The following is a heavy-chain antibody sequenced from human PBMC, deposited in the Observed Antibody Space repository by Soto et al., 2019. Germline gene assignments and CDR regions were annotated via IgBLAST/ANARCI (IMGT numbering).Heavy chain of an antibody. D-gene: IGHD3-3*02. CDR3: ARGTSRYFDL. Sequence: QVQLQESGPGLVKPSQTLSLTCTVSGDTISGGGLYWTWIRQHPGEGPEWIGFIDDSGSAYQSPSLKSRVIISRDRSMNKFSLRLSSVTAADTAVYYCARGTSRYFDLWGRGTLVTVSS. CDR1: GDTISGGGLY. V-gene: IGHV4-31*03. CDR2: IDDSGSA. J-gene: IGHJ2*01.